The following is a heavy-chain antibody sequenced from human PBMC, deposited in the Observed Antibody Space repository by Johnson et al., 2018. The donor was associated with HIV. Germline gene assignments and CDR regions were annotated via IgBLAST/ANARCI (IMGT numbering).Heavy chain of an antibody. CDR1: GFTFSSYA. V-gene: IGHV3-30-3*01. D-gene: IGHD5-24*01. CDR3: AGGVGDGYNLSAFDI. J-gene: IGHJ3*02. Sequence: QVQLVESGGGVVQPGRSLRLSCAASGFTFSSYAMHWVRQAPGKGLEWVAVISYDGSNKYYADSVKGRFTISRDNSKNTLYLQMNSLRAEDTAVYYCAGGVGDGYNLSAFDIWGQGTMVTVSS. CDR2: ISYDGSNK.